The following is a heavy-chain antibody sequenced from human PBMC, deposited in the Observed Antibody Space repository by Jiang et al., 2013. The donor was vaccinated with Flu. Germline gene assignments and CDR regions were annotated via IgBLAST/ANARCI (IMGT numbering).Heavy chain of an antibody. CDR2: ILYDGSNK. V-gene: IGHV3-30*04. Sequence: ASGFTFSSYAMHWVRQAPGKGLEWVAVILYDGSNKYYADSVKGRFTISRDNSKNTLYLQMNSLRAEDTAVYYCARDPFGRLGDYYYYGMDVWGQGTTVTVSS. D-gene: IGHD1-26*01. CDR3: ARDPFGRLGDYYYYGMDV. CDR1: GFTFSSYA. J-gene: IGHJ6*02.